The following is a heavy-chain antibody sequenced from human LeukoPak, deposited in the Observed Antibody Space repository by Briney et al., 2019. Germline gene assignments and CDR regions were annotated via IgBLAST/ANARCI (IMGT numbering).Heavy chain of an antibody. CDR3: ARGFTRGYSYGYYYY. V-gene: IGHV1-2*02. CDR1: GGTFSSYA. J-gene: IGHJ4*02. Sequence: ASVKVSCKASGGTFSSYAISWVRQAPGQGLEWMGWINPNSGGTNYAQKFQGRVTMTRDTSISTAYMELSRLRSDDTAVYYCARGFTRGYSYGYYYYWGQGTLVTVSS. CDR2: INPNSGGT. D-gene: IGHD5-18*01.